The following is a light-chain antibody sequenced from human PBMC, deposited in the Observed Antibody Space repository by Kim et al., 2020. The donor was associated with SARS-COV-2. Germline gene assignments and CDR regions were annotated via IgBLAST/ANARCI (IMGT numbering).Light chain of an antibody. CDR1: QTVSSY. Sequence: EIVLTQSPATLSLSPGERATLSCRASQTVSSYLAWYQQKGGQGPRLLIYDASSRATGIPARFSGSGSGTDFTLTISSLEPEDSAVYYCQQRSNWPLTFGGGTKVDIK. CDR2: DAS. V-gene: IGKV3-11*01. J-gene: IGKJ4*01. CDR3: QQRSNWPLT.